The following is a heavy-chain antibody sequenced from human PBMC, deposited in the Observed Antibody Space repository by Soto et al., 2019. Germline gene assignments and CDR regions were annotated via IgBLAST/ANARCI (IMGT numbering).Heavy chain of an antibody. CDR1: GGSFSGYY. J-gene: IGHJ5*02. D-gene: IGHD5-12*01. Sequence: SETLSLTCAVSGGSFSGYYGTWIRQSPGKGLEWIGEINNGGSTNFNPSLKNRVTMSFDTSMNRLSLNLTSLTAADSGVYFCARVRYTSGPRGFDPWGQGTLVTVSS. CDR2: INNGGST. CDR3: ARVRYTSGPRGFDP. V-gene: IGHV4-34*01.